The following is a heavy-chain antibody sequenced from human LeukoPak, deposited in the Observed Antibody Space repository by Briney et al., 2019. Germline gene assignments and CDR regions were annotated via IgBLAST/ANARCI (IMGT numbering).Heavy chain of an antibody. V-gene: IGHV3-15*01. D-gene: IGHD5-24*01. J-gene: IGHJ4*02. Sequence: GGSLRLSCILSGIPFNDAWISWVRQAPGRGLEWVGRITNDGTTDYAAPVKGRFTISRDNSKNTLYLQLNTLKTEDTAIYYCTWMATVLTVDVWGQGALVTVSS. CDR3: TWMATVLTVDV. CDR2: ITNDGTT. CDR1: GIPFNDAW.